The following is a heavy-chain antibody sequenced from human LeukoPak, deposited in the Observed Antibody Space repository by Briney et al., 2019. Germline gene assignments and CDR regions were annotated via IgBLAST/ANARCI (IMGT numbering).Heavy chain of an antibody. CDR3: AKSTVTYYFDC. V-gene: IGHV3-23*01. J-gene: IGHJ4*02. D-gene: IGHD4-17*01. Sequence: PGGSLRLSCVASGFTFSSYGMTWVRQAPGKGPEWVSVISSSAGSTYYADSVKGRFTISRDNSKNTLYLQMNSLRAEDTAVYYCAKSTVTYYFDCWGQGTLVTVSS. CDR2: ISSSAGST. CDR1: GFTFSSYG.